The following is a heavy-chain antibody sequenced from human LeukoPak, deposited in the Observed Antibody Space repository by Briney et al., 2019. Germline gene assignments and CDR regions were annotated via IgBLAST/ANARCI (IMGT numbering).Heavy chain of an antibody. V-gene: IGHV3-48*01. J-gene: IGHJ4*02. CDR3: ARRGELTPPYYSDY. CDR2: ISSSSSTK. D-gene: IGHD1-26*01. CDR1: GFTFSSYS. Sequence: GGSLRLSCAASGFTFSSYSMNWVRQAPGKGLEWISYISSSSSTKYYADSVKGRFTISRDNAKNSLYLQMSSLRAEDTAVYYCARRGELTPPYYSDYWGQGTLVTVSS.